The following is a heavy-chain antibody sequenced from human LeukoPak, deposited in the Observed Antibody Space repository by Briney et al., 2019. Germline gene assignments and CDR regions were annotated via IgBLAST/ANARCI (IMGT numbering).Heavy chain of an antibody. CDR1: GFVFEDYT. CDR3: AKDTRVVATGNFDY. V-gene: IGHV3-23*01. J-gene: IGHJ4*02. CDR2: ISGSGGST. Sequence: PGGSLRLSCVASGFVFEDYTMHWVRQAPGKGLEWVSAISGSGGSTYYADSVKGRFTISRDNSKNTLYLQMNSLRAEDTAVYYCAKDTRVVATGNFDYWGQGTLVTVSS. D-gene: IGHD5-12*01.